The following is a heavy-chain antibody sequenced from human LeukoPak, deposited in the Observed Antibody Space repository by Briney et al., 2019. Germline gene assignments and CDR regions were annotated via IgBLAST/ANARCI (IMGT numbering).Heavy chain of an antibody. V-gene: IGHV3-64*01. CDR2: ISSNGGST. Sequence: PGGSLRLSCAASGFTFSSYAMHWVRQAPGKGLEYVSAISSNGGSTYYANSVKGRFTISRDNSKNTLYLQMGSLRAEDMAVYYCARDQQVLEPAFDYWGQGTLVTVSS. D-gene: IGHD1-14*01. CDR3: ARDQQVLEPAFDY. CDR1: GFTFSSYA. J-gene: IGHJ4*02.